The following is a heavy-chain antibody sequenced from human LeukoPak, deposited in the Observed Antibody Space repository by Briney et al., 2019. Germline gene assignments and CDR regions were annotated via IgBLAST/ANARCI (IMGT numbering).Heavy chain of an antibody. CDR3: ARPRYGDGTREPWFDP. CDR1: GYSFTSYW. Sequence: GESLKISCKGSGYSFTSYWIGWVRQMPGKGLEWMGIIYPGDSDTRYSPSFQGQVTISADKSISTAYLQWSSLKASDTAMYYCARPRYGDGTREPWFDPWGQGTLVTVSS. D-gene: IGHD5-24*01. J-gene: IGHJ5*02. CDR2: IYPGDSDT. V-gene: IGHV5-51*01.